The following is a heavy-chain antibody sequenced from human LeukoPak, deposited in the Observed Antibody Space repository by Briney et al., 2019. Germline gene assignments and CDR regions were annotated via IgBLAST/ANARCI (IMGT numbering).Heavy chain of an antibody. V-gene: IGHV3-48*02. Sequence: GGSLRLSCAASGFTFSSYAMHWVRQAPGKGLEWVSYISSSSSTIYYADSVKGRFTISRDNSKNTLNLQMNSLRDEDTAVYYCAKDGARYLLTYYFEYWGQGTLVTVSS. J-gene: IGHJ4*02. D-gene: IGHD3-9*01. CDR2: ISSSSSTI. CDR1: GFTFSSYA. CDR3: AKDGARYLLTYYFEY.